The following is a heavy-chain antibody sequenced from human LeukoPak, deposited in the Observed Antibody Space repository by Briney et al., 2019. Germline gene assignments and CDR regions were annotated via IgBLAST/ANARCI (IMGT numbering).Heavy chain of an antibody. D-gene: IGHD1-14*01. CDR1: GFTGITND. CDR3: ARGVEPLAANTLAY. V-gene: IGHV3-53*01. CDR2: LYSDGNT. Sequence: GGSLRLSCAAYGFTGITNDMTWVRQAPGKGLEWVSVLYSDGNTKYADSVQGRFTISRDNSKNTLYLEMNSLSPDDTAVYYCARGVEPLAANTLAYWGQGTLVTVSS. J-gene: IGHJ4*02.